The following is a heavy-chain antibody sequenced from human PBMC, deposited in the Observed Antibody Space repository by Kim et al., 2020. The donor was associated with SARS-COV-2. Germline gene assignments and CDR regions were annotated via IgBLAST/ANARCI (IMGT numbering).Heavy chain of an antibody. CDR1: GFTFSSYS. V-gene: IGHV3-48*02. J-gene: IGHJ4*02. CDR2: ISSSSSTI. Sequence: GGSLRLSCAASGFTFSSYSMNWVRQAPGKGLEWVSYISSSSSTIYYADSVKCRFTISRDNAKNSLYLQMNSLRDEDTAVYYCARDHRGIVGATGDFDYWGQGTLVTVSS. CDR3: ARDHRGIVGATGDFDY. D-gene: IGHD1-26*01.